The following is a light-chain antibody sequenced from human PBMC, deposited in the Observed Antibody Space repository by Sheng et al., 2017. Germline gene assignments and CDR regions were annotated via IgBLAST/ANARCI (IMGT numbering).Light chain of an antibody. Sequence: NFVLTRPHSVSGSPGKTVTISCTRSSDTIGRNYVQVVPAAPGQFPTTVIYEGDQKTLWGPWLGSLAPSTTPPILPPSPISGLKTEDEADYFCQSYDSFSEVFGGGTKLTV. J-gene: IGLJ3*02. V-gene: IGLV6-57*01. CDR2: EGD. CDR3: QSYDSFSEV. CDR1: SDTIGRNY.